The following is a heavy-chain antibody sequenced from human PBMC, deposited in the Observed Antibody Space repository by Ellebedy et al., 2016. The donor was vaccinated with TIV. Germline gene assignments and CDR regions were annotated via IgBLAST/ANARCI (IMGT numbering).Heavy chain of an antibody. CDR3: ARGLVTGTYRAYFDH. D-gene: IGHD1-7*01. CDR1: GLTLSNYD. CDR2: ITKDGSSK. Sequence: GESLKISCAASGLTLSNYDMHWVRQAPGKGLEWVAVITKDGSSKYYADSVKGRFSISRDNSDNTLSLQMNSLRDEDTAVYYCARGLVTGTYRAYFDHWGQGTLVTVSS. J-gene: IGHJ4*02. V-gene: IGHV3-30*03.